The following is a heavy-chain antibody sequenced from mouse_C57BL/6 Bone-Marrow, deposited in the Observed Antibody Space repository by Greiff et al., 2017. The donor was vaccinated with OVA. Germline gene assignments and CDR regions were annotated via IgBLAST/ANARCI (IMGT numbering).Heavy chain of an antibody. Sequence: QVQLKESGAELVRPGASVTLSCKASGYTFTDYEMHWVKQTPVHGLEWIGAIDPETGGTAYNQKFKGKAILTADKSSSTAYMELRSLTSEDSAVYYCHYGNLFAYWGQGTLVTVSA. CDR1: GYTFTDYE. D-gene: IGHD2-1*01. J-gene: IGHJ3*01. V-gene: IGHV1-15*01. CDR2: IDPETGGT. CDR3: HYGNLFAY.